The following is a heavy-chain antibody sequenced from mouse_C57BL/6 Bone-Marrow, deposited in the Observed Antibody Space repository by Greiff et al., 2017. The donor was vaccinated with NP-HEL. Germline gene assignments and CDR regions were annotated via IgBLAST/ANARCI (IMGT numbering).Heavy chain of an antibody. Sequence: QVQLKQSGAELVKPGASVKISCKASGYAFSSYWMNWVKQRPGKGLEWIGQIYPGDGDTNYNGMFKGKATLTADKSSSTGYRQLSGLTSEDYAVCFCARSGGIYYGKNCAMDYWGQGTSVTVSS. V-gene: IGHV1-80*01. D-gene: IGHD2-1*01. CDR2: IYPGDGDT. CDR1: GYAFSSYW. J-gene: IGHJ4*01. CDR3: ARSGGIYYGKNCAMDY.